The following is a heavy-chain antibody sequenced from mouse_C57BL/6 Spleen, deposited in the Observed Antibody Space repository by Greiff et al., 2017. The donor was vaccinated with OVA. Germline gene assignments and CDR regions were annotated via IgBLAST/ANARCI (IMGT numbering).Heavy chain of an antibody. Sequence: VKLMESGPELVKPGASVKISCKASGYAFSSSWMNWVKQRPGKGLEWIGRIYPGDGDTNYNGKFKGKATLTADKSSSTAYMQLSSLTSEDSAVYFCARRGYGNYVDYFDYWGQGTTLTVSS. D-gene: IGHD2-1*01. J-gene: IGHJ2*01. V-gene: IGHV1-82*01. CDR3: ARRGYGNYVDYFDY. CDR1: GYAFSSSW. CDR2: IYPGDGDT.